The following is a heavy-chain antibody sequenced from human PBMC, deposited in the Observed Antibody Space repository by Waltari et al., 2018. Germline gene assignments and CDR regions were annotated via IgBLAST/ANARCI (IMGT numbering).Heavy chain of an antibody. J-gene: IGHJ4*02. Sequence: EVQLVESGGGLVQPGGSLRLSCAASGFTFNTYWMKWIRQAPGKGLEWVANINPDGSQKFYVDSVKGRFTVSRDNAQNSLYLQMNNLRAEDTAVYYCTTLARGESGDYWGQGTLDTVSS. CDR3: TTLARGESGDY. V-gene: IGHV3-7*01. CDR2: INPDGSQK. D-gene: IGHD3-10*01. CDR1: GFTFNTYW.